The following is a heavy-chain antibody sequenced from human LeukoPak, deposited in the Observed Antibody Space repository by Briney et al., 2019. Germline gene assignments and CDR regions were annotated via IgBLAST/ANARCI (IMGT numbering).Heavy chain of an antibody. D-gene: IGHD3/OR15-3a*01. Sequence: ASVKVSCKTSGYKFTSYGISWVRQAPGQGLEWIGWASAYNGNTKYAQKFEDRVTMTTETSTSTTHMELASLTSDDTAVYYCARDRWLGIMPYGLVVPDYCGQGTLVTVSS. J-gene: IGHJ4*02. CDR3: ARDRWLGIMPYGLVVPDY. CDR2: ASAYNGNT. V-gene: IGHV1-18*01. CDR1: GYKFTSYG.